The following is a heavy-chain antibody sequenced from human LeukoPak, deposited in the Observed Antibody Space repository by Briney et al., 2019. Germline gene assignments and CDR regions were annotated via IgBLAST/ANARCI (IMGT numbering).Heavy chain of an antibody. CDR1: GFTFGRYG. CDR3: AKVFSGSTQDIEVVPAVGPFDY. CDR2: ISYDGSNK. J-gene: IGHJ4*02. V-gene: IGHV3-33*06. Sequence: GGSLRLSCAASGFTFGRYGMHWVRQAPGKGLEWVALISYDGSNKYYADSVKGRFTISRDNSKNTLYLQMNSLRAEDTAVYYCAKVFSGSTQDIEVVPAVGPFDYWGQGTLVTVSS. D-gene: IGHD2-2*01.